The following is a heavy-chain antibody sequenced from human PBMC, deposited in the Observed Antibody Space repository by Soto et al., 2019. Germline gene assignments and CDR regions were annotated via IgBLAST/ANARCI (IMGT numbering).Heavy chain of an antibody. V-gene: IGHV4-31*03. D-gene: IGHD3-9*01. CDR3: ARDNYDILTGPDWFDP. CDR1: GGSISSGGYY. J-gene: IGHJ5*02. Sequence: QVQLQESGPGLVKPSQTLSLTCTVSGGSISSGGYYWSWIRQHPGKGLEWIGYIYYSGSTYYNPSLKSRVTISVDTSKNQFSLKLSSVTAADTAVYYCARDNYDILTGPDWFDPWGQGTLVTVSS. CDR2: IYYSGST.